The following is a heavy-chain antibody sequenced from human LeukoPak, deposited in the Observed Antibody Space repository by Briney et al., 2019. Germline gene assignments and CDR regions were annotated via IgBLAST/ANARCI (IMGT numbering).Heavy chain of an antibody. CDR1: GFTFSDYY. CDR3: ARGPHYDSSGYYYGWFDP. Sequence: GGSLRLSCAASGFTFSDYYMSWIRQAPGKGLEWVSYISSSGSTIYYADSVKGRFTISRDNAMNSLYLQMNSLRAEDTAVYYCARGPHYDSSGYYYGWFDPWGQGTLVTVSS. D-gene: IGHD3-22*01. J-gene: IGHJ5*02. V-gene: IGHV3-11*01. CDR2: ISSSGSTI.